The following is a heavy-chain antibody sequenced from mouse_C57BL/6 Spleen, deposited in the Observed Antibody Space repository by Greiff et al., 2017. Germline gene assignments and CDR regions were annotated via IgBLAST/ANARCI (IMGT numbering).Heavy chain of an antibody. CDR1: GYTFTDYY. D-gene: IGHD2-2*01. V-gene: IGHV1-19*01. CDR2: INPYNGGT. Sequence: EVQLQQSGPVLVKPGASVKMSCKASGYTFTDYYMNWVKQSHGKSLEWIGVINPYNGGTSYNQKFKGKATLTVDKSSSTAYMELNSLTSEDSAVYDCARGRTMVTTALDYWGQGTTLTVSS. J-gene: IGHJ2*01. CDR3: ARGRTMVTTALDY.